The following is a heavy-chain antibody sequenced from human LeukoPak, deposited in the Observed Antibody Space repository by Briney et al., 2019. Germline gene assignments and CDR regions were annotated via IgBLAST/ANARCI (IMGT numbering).Heavy chain of an antibody. CDR1: GGTFSSYA. CDR2: IIPIFGTA. J-gene: IGHJ6*03. CDR3: ASSCSSTSCKSTGGGYYYYYMDV. D-gene: IGHD2-2*01. V-gene: IGHV1-69*13. Sequence: VASVTVSCKASGGTFSSYAISWVRQAPGQGLEWMGGIIPIFGTANYAQKFQGRVTITADESTSTAYMELSSLRSEDTAVYYCASSCSSTSCKSTGGGYYYYYMDVWGKGTTVTVSS.